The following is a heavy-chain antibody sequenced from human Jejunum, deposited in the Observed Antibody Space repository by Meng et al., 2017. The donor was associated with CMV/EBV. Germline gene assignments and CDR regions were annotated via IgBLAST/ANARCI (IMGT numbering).Heavy chain of an antibody. Sequence: QWRLPESCPGHVKPSATLSLTCTISGVAISHDYWTWIRQSPGKGLEWIVYVYSSGSTNYNPSLKSRITISLDASKNQFSLSLTSVTAADTAVYYCARSSGWMLDYWGQGTLVTVSS. J-gene: IGHJ4*02. D-gene: IGHD6-19*01. CDR2: VYSSGST. CDR1: GVAISHDY. V-gene: IGHV4-59*01. CDR3: ARSSGWMLDY.